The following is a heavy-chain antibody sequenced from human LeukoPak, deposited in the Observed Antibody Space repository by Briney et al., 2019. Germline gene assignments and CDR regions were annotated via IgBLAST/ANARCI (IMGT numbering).Heavy chain of an antibody. CDR2: IYSGGST. CDR3: ARPRVGATLDY. D-gene: IGHD1-26*01. CDR1: GFTVSSNY. V-gene: IGHV3-66*04. Sequence: GGSLRLSCAASGFTVSSNYMSWVRQAPGKGLEWVSVIYSGGSTYYADSVKGRFTISRDNSKNTLYLQMNSLRAEDTAVYYCARPRVGATLDYWGQGTLVTVSS. J-gene: IGHJ4*02.